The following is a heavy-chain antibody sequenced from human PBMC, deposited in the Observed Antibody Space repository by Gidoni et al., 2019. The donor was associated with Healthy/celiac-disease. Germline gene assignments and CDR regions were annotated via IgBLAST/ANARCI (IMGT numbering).Heavy chain of an antibody. D-gene: IGHD6-13*01. Sequence: EVQLLESGGGLVQPGGSLRLSCAASGFTFSSYAMSWVRQAPGKGLEWVSAISGSGGSTYYADSVKGRFTISRDNSKNTLYLQMNSLRAEDTAVYYCANAFTHYVRIAAAGTPWDYWGQGTLVTVSS. J-gene: IGHJ4*02. V-gene: IGHV3-23*01. CDR3: ANAFTHYVRIAAAGTPWDY. CDR2: ISGSGGST. CDR1: GFTFSSYA.